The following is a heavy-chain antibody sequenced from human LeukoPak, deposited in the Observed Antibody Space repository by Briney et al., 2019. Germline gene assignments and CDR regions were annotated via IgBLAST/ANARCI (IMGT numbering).Heavy chain of an antibody. CDR3: ARVGHFDWLPSTFYFDY. V-gene: IGHV4-30-4*02. D-gene: IGHD3-9*01. CDR2: IYYSGST. Sequence: SETLSLTCTVSGGSISSGDYYWSWIRQPPGKGLEWIGYIYYSGSTYYNPSLKSRVTISVDTYKNQFSLKLSSVTAADTAVYYCARVGHFDWLPSTFYFDYWGQGTLVTVSS. CDR1: GGSISSGDYY. J-gene: IGHJ4*02.